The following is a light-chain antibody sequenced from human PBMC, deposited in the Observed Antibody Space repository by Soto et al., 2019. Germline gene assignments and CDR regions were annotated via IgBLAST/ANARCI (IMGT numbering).Light chain of an antibody. CDR1: QTIINW. CDR3: QHYNSYSEA. V-gene: IGKV1-5*03. J-gene: IGKJ1*01. CDR2: TAS. Sequence: DIQMTQSPSTLSGSVGDRVTITCRASQTIINWLAWYQQKPGKAPKRLIYTASTFKSGVPSRFSGSGSGTEFTLTISSLQPDDFATYYCQHYNSYSEAFGQGTKVELK.